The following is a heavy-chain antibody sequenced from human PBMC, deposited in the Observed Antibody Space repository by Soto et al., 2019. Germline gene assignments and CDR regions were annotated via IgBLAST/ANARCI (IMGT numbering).Heavy chain of an antibody. CDR2: IYWDGDK. J-gene: IGHJ4*02. V-gene: IGHV2-5*02. CDR1: GFSLSSNGVG. Sequence: QITLKESGPTLVKPTQTLTLTCTFSGFSLSSNGVGVGWIRQPPGKALEWLALIYWDGDKRYSPSLKSRLTPXKXLSKHQVVLTMTNIDPVDTATYYCAHRRDGTYALDYWGQGTLVTVAS. D-gene: IGHD1-26*01. CDR3: AHRRDGTYALDY.